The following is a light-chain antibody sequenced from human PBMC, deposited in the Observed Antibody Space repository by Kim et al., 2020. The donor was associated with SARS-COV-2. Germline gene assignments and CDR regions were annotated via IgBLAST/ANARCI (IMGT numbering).Light chain of an antibody. CDR2: END. CDR3: GTWDSSLGAYV. V-gene: IGLV1-51*01. Sequence: GQKVTISCSGSSSNIGNNYVSWYQQLSGTAPKLLIYENDKRPSEIPDRFSGSKSGTSATLGITGLQTGDEADYYCGTWDSSLGAYVFGTGTKVTVL. J-gene: IGLJ1*01. CDR1: SSNIGNNY.